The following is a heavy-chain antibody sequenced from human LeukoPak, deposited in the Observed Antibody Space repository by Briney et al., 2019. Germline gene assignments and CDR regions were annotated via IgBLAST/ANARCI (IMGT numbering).Heavy chain of an antibody. V-gene: IGHV4-61*02. J-gene: IGHJ3*02. CDR3: ARVDGYVYAFDI. CDR1: GGSLSSGSYY. CDR2: IYTSGST. D-gene: IGHD3-22*01. Sequence: TLSLTCTVSGGSLSSGSYYWSWIRQPAGMGLEWIGRIYTSGSTNYNPSLKSRVTISVDTSKNQFSLKLSSVTAADTAVYYCARVDGYVYAFDIWGQGTMVTVSS.